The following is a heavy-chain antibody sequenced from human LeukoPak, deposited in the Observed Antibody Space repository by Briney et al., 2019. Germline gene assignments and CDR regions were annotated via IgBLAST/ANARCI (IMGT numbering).Heavy chain of an antibody. CDR2: IKQDGSEQ. D-gene: IGHD2-2*01. Sequence: GGSLRLSCAASGFSLSRYWMSCVRQAPGKGLEWVANIKQDGSEQYYADSVKGRFTISRDNAQNSLYLQMNSLRADDTAVYYCARGAGYCTSTGCYGSDWFDSWGQGVLVTVSS. V-gene: IGHV3-7*05. CDR3: ARGAGYCTSTGCYGSDWFDS. J-gene: IGHJ5*01. CDR1: GFSLSRYW.